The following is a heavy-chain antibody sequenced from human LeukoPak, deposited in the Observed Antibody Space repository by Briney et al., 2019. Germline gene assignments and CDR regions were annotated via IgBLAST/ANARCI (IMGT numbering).Heavy chain of an antibody. Sequence: KASETLSLTCTVSGGSITSVGYSWHWIRQPPGKGLEWLGHIYQSGGAYYNPSLKSRVTISIDTSRNQFSLNVESVTAADTAVYFCARSHFDWELLFDFWGRGSLVTVSA. CDR1: GGSITSVGYS. CDR3: ARSHFDWELLFDF. J-gene: IGHJ4*02. D-gene: IGHD1-26*01. CDR2: IYQSGGA. V-gene: IGHV4-30-2*01.